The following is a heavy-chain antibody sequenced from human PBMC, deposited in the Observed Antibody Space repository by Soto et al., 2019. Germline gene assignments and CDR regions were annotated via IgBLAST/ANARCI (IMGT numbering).Heavy chain of an antibody. V-gene: IGHV3-30*18. CDR1: GFTFSSYG. D-gene: IGHD4-17*01. CDR2: ISYDGSNK. Sequence: QVQLVESGGGVVQPGRSLRLSCAASGFTFSSYGMHWVRQAPGKGLEWVAVISYDGSNKYYADSVKGRFTISRDNSENTLYLQMNSLRAEDTAVYYCAKTDYGDYVDYWCQGTLVTVSS. CDR3: AKTDYGDYVDY. J-gene: IGHJ4*02.